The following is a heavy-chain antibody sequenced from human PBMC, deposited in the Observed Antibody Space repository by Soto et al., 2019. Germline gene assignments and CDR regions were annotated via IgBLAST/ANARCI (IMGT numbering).Heavy chain of an antibody. CDR3: ARATASHSHTYYYYGMDV. J-gene: IGHJ6*02. CDR2: IIPIFGTA. V-gene: IGHV1-69*01. CDR1: GGTFSSYA. D-gene: IGHD2-15*01. Sequence: QVQLVQSGAEVKKPGSSVKVSCKASGGTFSSYAISWVRQAPGQGLEWMGGIIPIFGTANYAQKFQGRVTITADESTSTAYMELSSLRSEDTAVYYCARATASHSHTYYYYGMDVWGQGTTVTVSS.